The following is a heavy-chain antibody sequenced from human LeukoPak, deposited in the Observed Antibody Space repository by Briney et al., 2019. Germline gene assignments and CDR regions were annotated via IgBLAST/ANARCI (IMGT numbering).Heavy chain of an antibody. CDR3: ARDQRVRFLDGRGYFDY. J-gene: IGHJ4*02. Sequence: GASVKVSCKASGYTFTSYYMHWVRQAPGQGLEWMGIINPSGGSTSYAQKFQGRVTMTRDTSTSTVYMELSSLRSEDTAVYYCARDQRVRFLDGRGYFDYWGQGTLVTVSS. CDR1: GYTFTSYY. CDR2: INPSGGST. V-gene: IGHV1-46*01. D-gene: IGHD3-3*01.